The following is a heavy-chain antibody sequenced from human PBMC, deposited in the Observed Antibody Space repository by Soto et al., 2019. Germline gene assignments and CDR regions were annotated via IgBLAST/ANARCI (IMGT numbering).Heavy chain of an antibody. V-gene: IGHV3-66*01. D-gene: IGHD2-15*01. CDR1: GFTVSSNY. CDR3: ARAPRGCYFHFDI. CDR2: IYSGGST. Sequence: EVQLVESGGGLVQPGGSLRLSCAASGFTVSSNYMSWVRQAPGKGLEWVSVIYSGGSTYYADSVKGRFTISRDNSKNTLYLQMNSLRAEDTAVYYCARAPRGCYFHFDIWGQGTMVTVSS. J-gene: IGHJ3*02.